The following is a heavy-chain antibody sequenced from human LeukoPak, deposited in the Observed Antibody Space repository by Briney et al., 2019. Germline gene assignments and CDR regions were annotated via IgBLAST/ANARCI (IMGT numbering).Heavy chain of an antibody. CDR3: AKSYGANYFDY. CDR1: GFTFSSYG. D-gene: IGHD4-17*01. CDR2: IRYDESNN. Sequence: PGGSLRLSCVASGFTFSSYGMHWVRQAPGKGLEWVAFIRYDESNNYYADSVKGRFTISRDNSKNTMYLQMNSLRAEDTAVYYCAKSYGANYFDYWGQGTLVIVSS. J-gene: IGHJ4*02. V-gene: IGHV3-30*02.